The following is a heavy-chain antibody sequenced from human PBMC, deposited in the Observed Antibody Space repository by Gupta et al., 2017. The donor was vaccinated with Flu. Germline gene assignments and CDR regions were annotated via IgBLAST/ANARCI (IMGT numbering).Heavy chain of an antibody. Sequence: GLEWIGEINHSGSTNYNPSLKSRVTISVDTSKKQFSLKLSSVTAADTAVYYCARGQGAVFGHGYYFDYWGQGTRVTVSS. V-gene: IGHV4-34*01. D-gene: IGHD3-3*01. J-gene: IGHJ4*02. CDR2: INHSGST. CDR3: ARGQGAVFGHGYYFDY.